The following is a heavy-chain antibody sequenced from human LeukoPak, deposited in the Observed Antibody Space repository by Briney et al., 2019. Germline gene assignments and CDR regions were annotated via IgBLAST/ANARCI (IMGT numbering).Heavy chain of an antibody. Sequence: ASVKVSCKASGYTYTSYGISWVRQAPGQGLEWMGWISAYNGNTNYAQKLQGRVTMTTDTSTSTAYMELRSLRSDDTAVYYCASSAGYDILTAYLLDYWGQGTLVTVSS. V-gene: IGHV1-18*01. CDR2: ISAYNGNT. J-gene: IGHJ4*02. CDR1: GYTYTSYG. CDR3: ASSAGYDILTAYLLDY. D-gene: IGHD3-9*01.